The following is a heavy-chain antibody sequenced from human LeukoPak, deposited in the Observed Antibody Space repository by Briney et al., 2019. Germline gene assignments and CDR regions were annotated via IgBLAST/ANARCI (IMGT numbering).Heavy chain of an antibody. J-gene: IGHJ4*02. Sequence: SVKVSCKASGYTFTGYYMHWVRQAPGQGLEWMGRIIPILGIANYAQKFQGRVTITADKSTSTAYMELSSLRSEDTAVYYCARTYDSSGYSPDYWGQGTLVTVSS. D-gene: IGHD3-22*01. V-gene: IGHV1-69*02. CDR2: IIPILGIA. CDR3: ARTYDSSGYSPDY. CDR1: GYTFTGYY.